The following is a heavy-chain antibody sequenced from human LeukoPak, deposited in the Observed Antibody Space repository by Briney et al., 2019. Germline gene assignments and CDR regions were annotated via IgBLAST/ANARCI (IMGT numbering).Heavy chain of an antibody. Sequence: GGSLRLSCAASGFTFSNYGMLWVRQAPGKGLEWVSFIRYDGSYKSYADSVKGRFTISKDNSKNTVYLQMNSLRGEDTAVYFCARDREYSSDYWGQGTLVTVSS. CDR3: ARDREYSSDY. CDR1: GFTFSNYG. D-gene: IGHD6-6*01. J-gene: IGHJ4*02. V-gene: IGHV3-30*02. CDR2: IRYDGSYK.